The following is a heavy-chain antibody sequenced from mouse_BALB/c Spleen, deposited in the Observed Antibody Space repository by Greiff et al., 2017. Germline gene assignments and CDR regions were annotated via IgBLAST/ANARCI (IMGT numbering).Heavy chain of an antibody. CDR3: ANYYDGSSYVYAIDY. J-gene: IGHJ4*01. V-gene: IGHV3-2*02. CDR2: ISYSGST. CDR1: GYSITSDYA. D-gene: IGHD1-1*01. Sequence: EVKLQESGPGLVKPSQSLSLTCTVTGYSITSDYAWNWIRQFPGNKLEWMGYISYSGSTSYNPSLKSRISITRDTSKNQFFLQLNSVTTEDTATYYCANYYDGSSYVYAIDYWGQGTSVTVSS.